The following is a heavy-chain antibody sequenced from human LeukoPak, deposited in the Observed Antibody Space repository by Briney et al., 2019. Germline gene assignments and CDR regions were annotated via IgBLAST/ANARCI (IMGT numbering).Heavy chain of an antibody. CDR2: IYPGDSDT. CDR3: ARPLSSGYRDAFDI. V-gene: IGHV5-51*01. D-gene: IGHD5-12*01. Sequence: GESLKISCQGSGYSFTNFWIGWVRQMPGKGLEWMGIIYPGDSDTRYSSSFQGQVTISADKSISTAYLQWSSLKASDTAMYYCARPLSSGYRDAFDIWGQGKMVTVSS. J-gene: IGHJ3*02. CDR1: GYSFTNFW.